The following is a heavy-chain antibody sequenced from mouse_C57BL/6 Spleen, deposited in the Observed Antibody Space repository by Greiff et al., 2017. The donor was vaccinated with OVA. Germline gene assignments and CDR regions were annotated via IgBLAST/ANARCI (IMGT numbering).Heavy chain of an antibody. Sequence: EVKLQESGGGLVKPGGSLKLSCAASGFTFSSYAMSWVRQTPEKRLEWVATISDGGSYTYYPDNVKGRFTISRDNAKNNLYLQMSHLKSEDTAMYYCAREAYYSNSFDYWGQGTTLTVSS. J-gene: IGHJ2*01. CDR2: ISDGGSYT. CDR1: GFTFSSYA. CDR3: AREAYYSNSFDY. V-gene: IGHV5-4*01. D-gene: IGHD2-5*01.